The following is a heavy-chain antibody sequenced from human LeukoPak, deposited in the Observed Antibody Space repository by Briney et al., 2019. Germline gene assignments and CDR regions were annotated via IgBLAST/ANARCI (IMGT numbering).Heavy chain of an antibody. D-gene: IGHD4-17*01. CDR1: GFTFSSYW. CDR2: IKQDGSEK. V-gene: IGHV3-7*01. CDR3: ARDTRLHDYGDYYFDY. J-gene: IGHJ4*02. Sequence: GGSLRLSCAASGFTFSSYWTSWVRQAPGKGLEWVANIKQDGSEKYYVDSVKGRFTISRDNAKNSLYLQMNSLRAEDTAVYYCARDTRLHDYGDYYFDYWGQGTLVTVSS.